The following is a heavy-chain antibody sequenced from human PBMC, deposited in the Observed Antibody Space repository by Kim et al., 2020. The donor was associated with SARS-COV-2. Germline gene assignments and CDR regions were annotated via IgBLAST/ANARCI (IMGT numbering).Heavy chain of an antibody. CDR2: IYDSGST. V-gene: IGHV4-4*02. J-gene: IGHJ3*02. D-gene: IGHD2-21*02. Sequence: SETLSLTCTVSGGSISSNNWWSWVRQPPGKGLEWIGEIYDSGSTNYNASLKSRVTMSVDKSKNQFSLKLNSVTAADTAVYYCARDAGGRGDFGYAFDIWGQGTMVTVSS. CDR3: ARDAGGRGDFGYAFDI. CDR1: GGSISSNNW.